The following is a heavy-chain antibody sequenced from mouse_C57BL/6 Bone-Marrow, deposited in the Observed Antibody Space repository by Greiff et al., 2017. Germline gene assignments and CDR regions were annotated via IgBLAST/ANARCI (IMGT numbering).Heavy chain of an antibody. CDR2: IDPEKGDT. V-gene: IGHV14-4*01. CDR3: TTTWDDY. D-gene: IGHD4-1*01. J-gene: IGHJ2*01. Sequence: VQLQQSGAELVRPGASVKLSCTASGFNIKDDYMHWVKQRPEQGLEWIGWIDPEKGDTEYASKFQGKATITADTSSNTAYLQLSSLTSEDTAVYYCTTTWDDYWGQGTTLTVSS. CDR1: GFNIKDDY.